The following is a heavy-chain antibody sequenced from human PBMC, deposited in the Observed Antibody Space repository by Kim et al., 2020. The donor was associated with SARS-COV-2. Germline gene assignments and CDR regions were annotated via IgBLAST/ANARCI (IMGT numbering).Heavy chain of an antibody. J-gene: IGHJ4*02. Sequence: GGSLRLSCAASGFTFSSYWMHWVRQAPGKGLLWVSRINSDGSTISYADSVKGRFTISRDNAKNTLYLQMNSLRAGDTAVYYCSRRAYSSGWWYFDYWGQG. D-gene: IGHD6-19*01. CDR2: INSDGSTI. CDR1: GFTFSSYW. V-gene: IGHV3-74*01. CDR3: SRRAYSSGWWYFDY.